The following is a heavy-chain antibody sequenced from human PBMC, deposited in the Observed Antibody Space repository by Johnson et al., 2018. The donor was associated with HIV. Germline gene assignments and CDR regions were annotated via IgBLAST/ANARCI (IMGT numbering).Heavy chain of an antibody. CDR2: IWYDGSDK. J-gene: IGHJ3*02. CDR1: GYTIIACA. V-gene: IGHV3-33*01. D-gene: IGHD5-24*01. CDR3: ARACRDGYTCDAFDI. Sequence: QVQLVESGGGVVQPGRSLRLSCAASGYTIIACAKDSVRQAPGKGLEWVAVIWYDGSDKKYADSVKGRFTISRDNSKNTLYLQMNSLSAEDTALYYCARACRDGYTCDAFDIWGQGTMVTVSS.